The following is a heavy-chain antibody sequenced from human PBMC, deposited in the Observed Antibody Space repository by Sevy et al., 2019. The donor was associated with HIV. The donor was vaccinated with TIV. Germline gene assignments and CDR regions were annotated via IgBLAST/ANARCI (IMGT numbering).Heavy chain of an antibody. CDR1: GYYFTGYY. J-gene: IGHJ4*02. Sequence: ASVKVSCKASGYYFTGYYVHWVRQAPGQGLEWMGWINPNGGGTNNGQKFHGRVTISRDTSITTAYMELIRLRSNDSGVYYGAGSVHGSVTYLNDYWGQGTLVTVSS. CDR3: AGSVHGSVTYLNDY. CDR2: INPNGGGT. V-gene: IGHV1-2*02. D-gene: IGHD3-10*01.